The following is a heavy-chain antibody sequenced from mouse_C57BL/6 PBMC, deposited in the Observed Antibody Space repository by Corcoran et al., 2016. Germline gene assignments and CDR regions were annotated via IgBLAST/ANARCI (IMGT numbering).Heavy chain of an antibody. CDR3: AMASDGYEGDMDY. CDR2: IYPGSGNT. Sequence: QVQLQQSGPELVKPGASVKISCKASGYSFTSYYIHWVKQRPGQGLEWIGWIYPGSGNTKYNEKFKGKATLTADTSSSTAYMQLSSLTSEDSAVYYCAMASDGYEGDMDYWGQGTSVTVSS. D-gene: IGHD2-2*01. CDR1: GYSFTSYY. V-gene: IGHV1-66*01. J-gene: IGHJ4*01.